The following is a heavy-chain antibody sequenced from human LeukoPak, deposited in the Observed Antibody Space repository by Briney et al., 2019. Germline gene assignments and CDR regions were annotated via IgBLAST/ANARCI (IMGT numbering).Heavy chain of an antibody. V-gene: IGHV3-23*01. CDR3: AKEHGSGSYYKPDY. CDR2: ISGSGETT. J-gene: IGHJ4*02. Sequence: GGSLRLSCAGSGFSFSSYAMTWVRQSPGKGPEWVSAISGSGETTYYADSVKGRFTISRDNSRNSLYLQMNSLRAEDTAVYYCAKEHGSGSYYKPDYWGQGTLVTVSS. D-gene: IGHD3-10*01. CDR1: GFSFSSYA.